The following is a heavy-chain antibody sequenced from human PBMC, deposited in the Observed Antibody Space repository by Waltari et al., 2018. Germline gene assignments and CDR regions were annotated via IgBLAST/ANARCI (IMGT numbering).Heavy chain of an antibody. Sequence: EVQLVVLGVGLVRPGSFLSLFSPAPDFTCSVHWMNWVRQAPGQGLEWVANIKQDGNEKNYVDSVKGRFTISRDNAKNSLYLQMNSLRAEDTAVYYCAGGLGFLIDYWGQGTLVTVSS. CDR1: DFTCSVHW. V-gene: IGHV3-7*01. CDR3: AGGLGFLIDY. J-gene: IGHJ4*02. D-gene: IGHD2-2*03. CDR2: IKQDGNEK.